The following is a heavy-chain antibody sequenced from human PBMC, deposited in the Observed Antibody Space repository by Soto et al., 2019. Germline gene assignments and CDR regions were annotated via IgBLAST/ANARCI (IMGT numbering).Heavy chain of an antibody. CDR3: ARASGCSGDRCAFDP. CDR1: GGSISTYY. D-gene: IGHD2-15*01. J-gene: IGHJ5*02. CDR2: IYYTGST. V-gene: IGHV4-59*01. Sequence: QVQLQESGPGLVKPSETLSLTCTVSGGSISTYYWSWIRQPPGKGLEWIGYIYYTGSTNYNPSLKSRVTISVDTSKNQFSLKLSSVPAADTAAYYCARASGCSGDRCAFDPWGQGTLVTVSS.